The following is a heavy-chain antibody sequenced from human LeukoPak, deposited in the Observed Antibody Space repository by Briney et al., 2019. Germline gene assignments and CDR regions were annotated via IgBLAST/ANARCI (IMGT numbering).Heavy chain of an antibody. V-gene: IGHV4-34*01. Sequence: PLETLSLTCAVYGGSFSGYYWTWIRQPPGKGLEWIGEINHSGSTNYNPSLKSRVTISVDTSKNQFSLKVSSVTAADTAVYYCARAPVSYYYDILDYWGQGILVTVSS. J-gene: IGHJ4*02. CDR1: GGSFSGYY. D-gene: IGHD3-22*01. CDR2: INHSGST. CDR3: ARAPVSYYYDILDY.